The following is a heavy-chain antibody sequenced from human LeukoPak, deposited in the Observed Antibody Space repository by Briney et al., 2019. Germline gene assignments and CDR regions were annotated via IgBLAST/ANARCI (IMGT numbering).Heavy chain of an antibody. J-gene: IGHJ4*02. V-gene: IGHV3-15*01. Sequence: GGSLRLSCAASGFTFSNAWMSWVHQAPGKGLEWVGRIKSKTEGGTTDYAAPVEGRFTISRDDSKNTLYLQMNSLKTEDTAVYYCTTIHYGDYWGQGTLVTVSS. CDR3: TTIHYGDY. CDR2: IKSKTEGGTT. CDR1: GFTFSNAW.